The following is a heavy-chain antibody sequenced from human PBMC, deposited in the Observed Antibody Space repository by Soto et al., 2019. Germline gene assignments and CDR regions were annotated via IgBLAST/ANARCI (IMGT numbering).Heavy chain of an antibody. J-gene: IGHJ6*02. CDR3: ASDLDCTNGVCYTGDYYYYYGMDV. CDR1: GFTFSSYA. Sequence: GGSLRLSCAASGFTFSSYAMHWVRQAPGKGLEWVAVISYDGSNKYYAASVKGRFTISRDNSKNTLYLQMNSLRAEDTAVYYCASDLDCTNGVCYTGDYYYYYGMDVWGQGTTVTVSS. CDR2: ISYDGSNK. V-gene: IGHV3-30-3*01. D-gene: IGHD2-8*01.